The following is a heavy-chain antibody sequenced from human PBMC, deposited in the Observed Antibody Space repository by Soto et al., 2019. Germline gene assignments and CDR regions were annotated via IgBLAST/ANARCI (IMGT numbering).Heavy chain of an antibody. CDR2: IYYSGST. CDR3: AREAVKDDFWSGYYSPYYYYYLDV. Sequence: QVQLQESGPGLVKPSETLSLTCTVSGGSLSRYFWSWIGQPPGKGLEWIGYIYYSGSTNYNPSLKGRVTISVDTSKNQFSLNLRSATAADTAVYYCAREAVKDDFWSGYYSPYYYYYLDVWGKGTTVTVSS. CDR1: GGSLSRYF. J-gene: IGHJ6*03. V-gene: IGHV4-59*01. D-gene: IGHD3-3*01.